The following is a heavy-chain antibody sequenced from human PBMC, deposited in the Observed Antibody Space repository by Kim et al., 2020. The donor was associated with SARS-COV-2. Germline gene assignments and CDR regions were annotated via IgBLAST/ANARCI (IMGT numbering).Heavy chain of an antibody. CDR3: ARALRTINAFDF. V-gene: IGHV1-8*01. Sequence: GYGQKFQGRVTMTRNTSISTAYMELSILRSDDTDVYYCARALRTINAFDFWGQGTLVTVSS. J-gene: IGHJ4*02.